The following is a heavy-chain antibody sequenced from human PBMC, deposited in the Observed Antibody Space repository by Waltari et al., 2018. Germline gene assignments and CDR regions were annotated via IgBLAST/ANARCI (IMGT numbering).Heavy chain of an antibody. CDR3: ARGYSRICFHALDG. D-gene: IGHD6-13*01. CDR2: IKYDGSIK. CDR1: GFPLGTYG. J-gene: IGHJ6*02. V-gene: IGHV3-33*05. Sequence: QVHVVASGGGVVKPGGSLRRSCASSGFPLGTYGRHWVRQAPGKGLEWVAVIKYDGSIKNYADSVKGRFTISRENSKNTLYLEMKSLRAEDTAVYYCARGYSRICFHALDGWGQGTAVTVSS.